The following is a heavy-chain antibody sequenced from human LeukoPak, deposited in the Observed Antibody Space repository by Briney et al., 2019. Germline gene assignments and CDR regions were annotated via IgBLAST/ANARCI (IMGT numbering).Heavy chain of an antibody. D-gene: IGHD6-19*01. CDR3: ARSRIAVAGTNYYYYMGV. Sequence: GGSLRLSCAASGFTFSDYYMSWIRQAPGKGLEWVSYISSSGSTIYYADSVKGRFTISRDNAKNSLYLQMNSLRAEDTAVYYCARSRIAVAGTNYYYYMGVWGKGTTVTVSS. CDR2: ISSSGSTI. CDR1: GFTFSDYY. J-gene: IGHJ6*03. V-gene: IGHV3-11*04.